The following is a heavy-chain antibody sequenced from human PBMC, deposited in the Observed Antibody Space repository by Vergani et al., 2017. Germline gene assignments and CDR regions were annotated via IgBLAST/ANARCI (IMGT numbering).Heavy chain of an antibody. D-gene: IGHD3-10*01. CDR1: GFTFDTST. V-gene: IGHV3-23*01. CDR2: ISSGGGDI. CDR3: TTAWGLYYLHGEYFQY. Sequence: EVQLLESGGGLVQPGGSRRLSCAGAGFTFDTSTMAYVRQAPGKGLEWVATISSGGGDIFYADSVKGRFTISRDNSKNTLFLQMNSLKDEDTAVYYCTTAWGLYYLHGEYFQYWGRGTLVSVSS. J-gene: IGHJ1*01.